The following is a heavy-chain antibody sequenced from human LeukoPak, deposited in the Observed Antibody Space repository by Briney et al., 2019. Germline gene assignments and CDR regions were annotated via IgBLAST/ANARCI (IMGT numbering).Heavy chain of an antibody. CDR3: ARHLTATNTYIFFGLDV. V-gene: IGHV3-20*04. J-gene: IGHJ6*02. CDR1: GFSFKDYG. D-gene: IGHD1-26*01. Sequence: GGSLRLSCAATGFSFKDYGMHWVRQPPGKGLEWVSAINWNGGGTDYADSVKGRFTISRDNAKNSLYLQLSSLRPEDTALYYCARHLTATNTYIFFGLDVWGQGTSVTVSS. CDR2: INWNGGGT.